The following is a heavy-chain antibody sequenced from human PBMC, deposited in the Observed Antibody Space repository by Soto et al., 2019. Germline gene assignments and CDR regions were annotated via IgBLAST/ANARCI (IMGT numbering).Heavy chain of an antibody. CDR3: ARRSPRARTYYGPDY. CDR2: INHSGST. Sequence: KPSETLSLTCAVYGGSFSGYYWSWIRQPPGKGLEWIGEINHSGSTNYNPSLKSRVTISVDTSKNQFSLKLSSVTAADTAVYYCARRSPRARTYYGPDYWGQGTLVTVSS. CDR1: GGSFSGYY. V-gene: IGHV4-34*01. D-gene: IGHD3-10*01. J-gene: IGHJ4*02.